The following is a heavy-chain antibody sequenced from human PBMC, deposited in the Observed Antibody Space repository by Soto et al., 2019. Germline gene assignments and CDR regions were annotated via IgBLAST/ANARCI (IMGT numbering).Heavy chain of an antibody. CDR3: VSSITQMLTD. D-gene: IGHD1-20*01. V-gene: IGHV3-72*01. CDR2: ITNRATGDTT. CDR1: GFSVNDYF. Sequence: EVQLVESGGSLVQSGGSLRLSCTASGFSVNDYFMDWVRQTPGKGLEWLGKITNRATGDTTFYAASVKGRFTVSKDESRNSLYLHMNSLKTEDTAVYYCVSSITQMLTDWGQGTLVAVAS. J-gene: IGHJ4*02.